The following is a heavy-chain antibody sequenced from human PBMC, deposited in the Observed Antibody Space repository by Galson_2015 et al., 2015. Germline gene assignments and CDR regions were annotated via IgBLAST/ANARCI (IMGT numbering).Heavy chain of an antibody. CDR2: IYSGGST. V-gene: IGHV3-53*01. CDR1: GFTVSSNY. CDR3: ARIFCGGDCYLDY. Sequence: SLRLSCAASGFTVSSNYMSWVRQAPGKGLEWVSVIYSGGSTYYADSVKGRFTISRDNSKNTLYLQTNSLRAEDTAVYYCARIFCGGDCYLDYWGQGTLVTVSS. D-gene: IGHD2-21*02. J-gene: IGHJ4*02.